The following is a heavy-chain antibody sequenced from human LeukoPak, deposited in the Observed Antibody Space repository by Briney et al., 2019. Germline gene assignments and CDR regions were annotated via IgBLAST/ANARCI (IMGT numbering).Heavy chain of an antibody. CDR1: GFTFSSYS. CDR2: ISSSSSYI. Sequence: GGSLRLSCAASGFTFSSYSMNWVRQAPGKGLEWVSSISSSSSYIYYADSVKGRFTISRDNAKNSLYLQMNSLRAEDTALYYCAKDKTGYYDSSGYKGGFDYWGQGTLVTVSS. J-gene: IGHJ4*02. V-gene: IGHV3-21*04. CDR3: AKDKTGYYDSSGYKGGFDY. D-gene: IGHD3-22*01.